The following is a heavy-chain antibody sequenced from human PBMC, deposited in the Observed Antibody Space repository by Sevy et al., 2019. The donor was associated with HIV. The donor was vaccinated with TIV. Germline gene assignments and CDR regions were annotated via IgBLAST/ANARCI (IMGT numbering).Heavy chain of an antibody. CDR3: AGYIVGGGGRGS. CDR1: GGSVNSGYYH. D-gene: IGHD1-26*01. CDR2: TYDDGRI. V-gene: IGHV4-61*01. Sequence: SETLSLTCRVSGGSVNSGYYHWSWIRQPPGKGLEWIGQTYDDGRIYYNPSLRGRVTISIDTPNNQFSLRLTSVTAADTALYYCAGYIVGGGGRGSWGQGTLVTVSS. J-gene: IGHJ5*02.